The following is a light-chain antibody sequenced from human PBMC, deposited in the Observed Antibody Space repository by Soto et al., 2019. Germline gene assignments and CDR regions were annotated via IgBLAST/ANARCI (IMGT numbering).Light chain of an antibody. CDR3: QQYGSSPKLT. V-gene: IGKV3-20*01. CDR1: QSVSSRY. Sequence: EIVLTQSPGTLSLSPGERATLSCRASQSVSSRYLAWYQQKPGQAPRLLIYGASSRATGIRDRFSGSGSGTDFTLTLSRLEPDDFAVYYCQQYGSSPKLTFGGGTKVEIK. CDR2: GAS. J-gene: IGKJ4*01.